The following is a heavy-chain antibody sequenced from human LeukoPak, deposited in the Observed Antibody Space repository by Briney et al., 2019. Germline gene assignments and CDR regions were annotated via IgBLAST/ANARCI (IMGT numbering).Heavy chain of an antibody. CDR2: INSDGSTT. CDR1: GSTFSSYW. J-gene: IGHJ4*02. D-gene: IGHD4-17*01. V-gene: IGHV3-74*01. Sequence: GGPLRLSCAAAGSTFSSYWMHWVRQAPGKGLVWVSRINSDGSTTRYADSVKGRFTISRDNAKNSLYLQMNSLRAEDTAVYYCARATVTTDYWGQGGMVTVSS. CDR3: ARATVTTDY.